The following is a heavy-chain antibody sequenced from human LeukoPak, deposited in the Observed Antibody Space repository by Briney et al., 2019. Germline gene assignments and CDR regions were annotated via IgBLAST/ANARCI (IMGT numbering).Heavy chain of an antibody. D-gene: IGHD6-13*01. J-gene: IGHJ6*02. CDR2: IYYSGST. V-gene: IGHV4-59*01. CDR3: ARLRSSSWYHYYYYGMDV. Sequence: GSLRLSCAASGFIFTNYFMSWIRQPPGKGLEWIGYIYYSGSTNYNPSFKSRVTISVDTSKNQFSLKLSSVTAADTAVYYCARLRSSSWYHYYYYGMDVWGQGTTVTVSS. CDR1: GFIFTNYF.